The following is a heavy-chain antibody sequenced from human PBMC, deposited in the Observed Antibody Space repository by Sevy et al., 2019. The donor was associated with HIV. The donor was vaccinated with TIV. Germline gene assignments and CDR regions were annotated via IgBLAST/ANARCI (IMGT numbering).Heavy chain of an antibody. D-gene: IGHD3-3*01. CDR3: ARGGVLEWPLRPFDY. V-gene: IGHV3-7*03. J-gene: IGHJ4*02. Sequence: GESLKISCAASGFTFSRFWMSWVRQAPGKGLEWVANINQDGSERYYVDSVKGRFTISRDNAKNSLYLQMNSLRGEDTAVFFCARGGVLEWPLRPFDYWGQGTLVTVSS. CDR2: INQDGSER. CDR1: GFTFSRFW.